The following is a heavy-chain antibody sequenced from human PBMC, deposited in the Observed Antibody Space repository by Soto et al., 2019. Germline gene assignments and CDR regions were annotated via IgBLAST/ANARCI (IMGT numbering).Heavy chain of an antibody. Sequence: SETLSLTCAVYGGSFSGYYWSWIRQPPGKGLEWIGEINHSGSTNYNPSLKSRVTISVDTTKNQFSLKLSSVTAADTAVYYCARSSWFDPWGQGTLVTVSS. CDR3: ARSSWFDP. V-gene: IGHV4-34*01. J-gene: IGHJ5*02. CDR1: GGSFSGYY. CDR2: INHSGST.